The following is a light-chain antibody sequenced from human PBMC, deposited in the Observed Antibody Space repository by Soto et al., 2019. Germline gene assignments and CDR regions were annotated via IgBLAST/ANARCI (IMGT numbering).Light chain of an antibody. J-gene: IGLJ2*01. V-gene: IGLV2-8*01. CDR1: SSDVGDYNY. Sequence: QSVLTQPPSASGSLVQSVTIPCTGTSSDVGDYNYVSWYQQHPGKVPKLMIYEVSKRPSGVPDRFSGSKSGNTASLTVSGLQAEDEADYYCSSFAGSPVVFGGGTKVTVI. CDR2: EVS. CDR3: SSFAGSPVV.